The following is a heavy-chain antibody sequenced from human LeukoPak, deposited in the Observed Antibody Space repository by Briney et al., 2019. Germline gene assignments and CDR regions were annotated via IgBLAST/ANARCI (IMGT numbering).Heavy chain of an antibody. CDR3: ARGIVGATDLDH. Sequence: GGSLRLSCEGSAFIFSGHWMNWVRQTPGKGLEWVASIKEDGSERQYVDSVKGRFSISRDNTKGSLFLQLNSLRAEDTAVYYCARGIVGATDLDHWGQGTLVTVSS. D-gene: IGHD1-26*01. J-gene: IGHJ4*02. CDR2: IKEDGSER. V-gene: IGHV3-7*03. CDR1: AFIFSGHW.